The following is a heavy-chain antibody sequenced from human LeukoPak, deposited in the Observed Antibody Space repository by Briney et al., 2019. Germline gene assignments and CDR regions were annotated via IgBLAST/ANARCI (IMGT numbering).Heavy chain of an antibody. V-gene: IGHV3-43*01. CDR1: GLTFDDYT. Sequence: GGSLRLSCAASGLTFDDYTMHWVRQAPGKGLEWVSLITRDGGSTFYADSVKGRFTISRDNAKNSLYLQMNSLRAEDTAVYYCARGGSGWTVDAFDIWGQGTMVTVSS. J-gene: IGHJ3*02. CDR2: ITRDGGST. CDR3: ARGGSGWTVDAFDI. D-gene: IGHD6-19*01.